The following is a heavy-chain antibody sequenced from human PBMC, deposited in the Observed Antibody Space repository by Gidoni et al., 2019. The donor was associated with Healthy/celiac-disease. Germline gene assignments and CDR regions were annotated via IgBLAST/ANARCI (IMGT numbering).Heavy chain of an antibody. V-gene: IGHV3-23*04. Sequence: EVQLVESGGGLVQPGGSLRLSCAASVFTVSSYAMSWVRQAPGKGLGWVSAISGSGGSTYYADSVKGRFTISRDNSKNTLYLQMNSLRAEDTAVYYCAKAGSSSWHFDYWGQGTLVTVSS. CDR2: ISGSGGST. CDR3: AKAGSSSWHFDY. CDR1: VFTVSSYA. D-gene: IGHD6-13*01. J-gene: IGHJ4*02.